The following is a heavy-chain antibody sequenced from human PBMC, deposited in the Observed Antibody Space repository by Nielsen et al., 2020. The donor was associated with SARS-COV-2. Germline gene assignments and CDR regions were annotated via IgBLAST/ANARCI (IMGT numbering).Heavy chain of an antibody. D-gene: IGHD3-9*01. CDR2: ISYDGSNK. J-gene: IGHJ6*02. CDR1: GFTFSSYA. V-gene: IGHV3-30-3*01. Sequence: GESLKISCAASGFTFSSYAMHWVRQAPGKGLEWVAVISYDGSNKYYADSVKGRFTISRDNSKNTLYLQMNSLRAEDTAVYYCAKGAYYDILTGYRAPMDVWGQGTTVTVSS. CDR3: AKGAYYDILTGYRAPMDV.